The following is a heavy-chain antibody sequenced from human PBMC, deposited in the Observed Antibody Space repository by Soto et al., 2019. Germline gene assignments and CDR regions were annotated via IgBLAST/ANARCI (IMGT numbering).Heavy chain of an antibody. V-gene: IGHV1-69*13. D-gene: IGHD6-19*01. CDR2: IIPIFGTA. CDR3: ARGDGSSSGWSEYGVGHYYYGMDV. Sequence: ASVKVSCKASGGTFSSYAISWVRQAPGQGLEWMGGIIPIFGTANYAQKFQGRVTITADESTSTAYMELSSLRSEDTAVYYCARGDGSSSGWSEYGVGHYYYGMDVWGQGTTVTVSS. J-gene: IGHJ6*02. CDR1: GGTFSSYA.